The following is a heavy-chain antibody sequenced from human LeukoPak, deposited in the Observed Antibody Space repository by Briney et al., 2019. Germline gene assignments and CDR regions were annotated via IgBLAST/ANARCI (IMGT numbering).Heavy chain of an antibody. D-gene: IGHD1-14*01. J-gene: IGHJ3*01. CDR2: TYYRSNWYN. V-gene: IGHV6-1*01. CDR1: GDSVSSNSGA. CDR3: VRDRTWAIDV. Sequence: SQTLSLTCAISGDSVSSNSGAWNWIWQSPSRGLEWLGRTYYRSNWYNDYAVAVRGRMTITPDTSKNQFSLQLNSVTPEDTAVYFCVRDRTWAIDVWGQGTMVTVSS.